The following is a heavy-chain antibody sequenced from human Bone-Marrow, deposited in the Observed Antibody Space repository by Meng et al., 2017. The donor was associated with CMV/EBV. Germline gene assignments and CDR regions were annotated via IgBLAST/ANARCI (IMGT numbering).Heavy chain of an antibody. CDR1: GYSFTGYY. V-gene: IGHV1-2*02. CDR2: VNPNSGGT. Sequence: ASVKVSCKASGYSFTGYYMHWVRQAPGQGLEWMGWVNPNSGGTNYAQKFQGRVTMTRDTSISTAYVELSRLRSDDTAVYYCAPFYDWNYHHAMEVWGQGTTVTVSS. D-gene: IGHD1-20*01. J-gene: IGHJ6*02. CDR3: APFYDWNYHHAMEV.